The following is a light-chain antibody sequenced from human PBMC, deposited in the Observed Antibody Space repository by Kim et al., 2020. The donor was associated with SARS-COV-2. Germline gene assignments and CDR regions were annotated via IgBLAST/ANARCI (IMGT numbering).Light chain of an antibody. J-gene: IGKJ2*01. CDR1: QSVSSSY. CDR2: GAS. Sequence: SGGKKATCFCSASQSVSSSYLDWCKHKPGQAPRQLIHGASSRDTGNPDRFSGCRSETGFSLTISRLEPEDFAVYYCQQYGISPRTFGQGTKLEI. V-gene: IGKV3-20*01. CDR3: QQYGISPRT.